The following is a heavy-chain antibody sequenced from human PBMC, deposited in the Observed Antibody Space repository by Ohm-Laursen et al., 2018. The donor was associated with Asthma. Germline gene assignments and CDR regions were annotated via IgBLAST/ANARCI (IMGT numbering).Heavy chain of an antibody. J-gene: IGHJ4*02. Sequence: RSLRLSCTASGFTFSSYGMHWVRQAPGKGLEWVAVISYDGSNKYYADSVKGRFTISRDNSKNTLYLQMNSLRAEDTAVYYCARGDYRGYWGQGTLVTVSS. CDR2: ISYDGSNK. CDR3: ARGDYRGY. CDR1: GFTFSSYG. D-gene: IGHD4-11*01. V-gene: IGHV3-30*03.